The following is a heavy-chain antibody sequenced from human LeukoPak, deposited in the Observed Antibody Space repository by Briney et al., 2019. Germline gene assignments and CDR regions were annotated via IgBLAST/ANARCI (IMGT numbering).Heavy chain of an antibody. Sequence: GASVKVSCKASGYTFTSYGISWVRQAPGQGLEWMGWISAYNGNTNYAQKLQGRVTMTRDMSTSTVYMELSSLRSEDTAVYYCASTYCGGDCYSPFDAFDIWGQGTMVTVSS. D-gene: IGHD2-21*02. CDR2: ISAYNGNT. J-gene: IGHJ3*02. CDR1: GYTFTSYG. V-gene: IGHV1-18*01. CDR3: ASTYCGGDCYSPFDAFDI.